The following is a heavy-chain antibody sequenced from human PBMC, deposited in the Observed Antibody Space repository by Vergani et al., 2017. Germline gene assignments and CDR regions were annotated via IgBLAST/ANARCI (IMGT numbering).Heavy chain of an antibody. CDR1: GGSISSYY. J-gene: IGHJ4*02. D-gene: IGHD3-22*01. CDR3: ARMGGYDEGDAFRIGYFDS. CDR2: IYSTGST. Sequence: QVQLQESGPGLVKPPETLSLTCTVPGGSISSYYWSWIRQPPGKGLEWIGYIYSTGSTHHNPSLRRRINLSVDTSKNQFSLKLNSVTAADTAMYYCARMGGYDEGDAFRIGYFDSWGPGILVTVSS. V-gene: IGHV4-59*12.